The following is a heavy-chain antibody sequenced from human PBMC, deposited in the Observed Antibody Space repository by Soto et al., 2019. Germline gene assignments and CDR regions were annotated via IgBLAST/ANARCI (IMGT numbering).Heavy chain of an antibody. D-gene: IGHD5-12*01. CDR2: INPNSGGT. J-gene: IGHJ4*02. V-gene: IGHV1-2*02. Sequence: ASVKVSCKASGYTFTGYYMHWVRQAPGQGLEWMGWINPNSGGTNYAQKFQGRVTMTRDTSISTAYMELSRLRSDDTAVYYCARGLVRGYSGYHKGYWGQGTLVTVS. CDR1: GYTFTGYY. CDR3: ARGLVRGYSGYHKGY.